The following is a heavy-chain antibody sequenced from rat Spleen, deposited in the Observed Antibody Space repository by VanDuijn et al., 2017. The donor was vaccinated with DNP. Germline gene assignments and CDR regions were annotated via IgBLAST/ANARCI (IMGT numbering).Heavy chain of an antibody. Sequence: EVQLVESGGGLVQPGRSLKLSCAASGFTFSDYYMAWVRQAPTKGLEWVAYISYDGGSTNYRDSVKGRFTISRDYARSTLYLQMDSLRSEDTATYYCATSSYFGYDYGFAYWGQGTLVTVSS. D-gene: IGHD1-7*01. V-gene: IGHV5-20*01. CDR3: ATSSYFGYDYGFAY. J-gene: IGHJ3*01. CDR1: GFTFSDYY. CDR2: ISYDGGST.